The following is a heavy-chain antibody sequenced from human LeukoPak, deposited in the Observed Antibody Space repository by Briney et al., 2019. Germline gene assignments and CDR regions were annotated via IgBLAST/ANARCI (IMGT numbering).Heavy chain of an antibody. Sequence: PGGSLRLSCAAPGFTFSSYWMSWVRQAPGKGLGWVANIKQDGRQKYYVDSVKGRFTISRDNAKNSLYLQMNSLRAADTAVYYCARRGLYYYGSGSFPRGPYFDYWGQGTLVTVSS. V-gene: IGHV3-7*01. J-gene: IGHJ4*02. CDR3: ARRGLYYYGSGSFPRGPYFDY. CDR2: IKQDGRQK. D-gene: IGHD3-10*01. CDR1: GFTFSSYW.